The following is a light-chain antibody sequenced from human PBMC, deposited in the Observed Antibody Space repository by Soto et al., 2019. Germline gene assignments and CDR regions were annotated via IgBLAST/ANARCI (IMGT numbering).Light chain of an antibody. CDR2: DAS. V-gene: IGKV3-11*01. CDR3: QQRSNWPPWT. CDR1: QIFSSY. Sequence: EIVLTQSPATLSLSPGERATLSCRAIQIFSSYLAWYQQKPGQAPRLLIYDASNRATGIPARFSGSGSGTDFTLTISSLEPEDFAVYYCQQRSNWPPWTFGQGTKV. J-gene: IGKJ1*01.